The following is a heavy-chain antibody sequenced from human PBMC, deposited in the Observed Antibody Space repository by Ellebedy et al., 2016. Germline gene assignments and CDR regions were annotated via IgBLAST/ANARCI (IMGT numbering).Heavy chain of an antibody. CDR2: TYYVGNT. D-gene: IGHD3-16*01. J-gene: IGHJ4*02. Sequence: SETLSLXXTVSGASTSSCGYHWSWIRQHPGKGLEWIGYTYYVGNTYYNPSLKSRVTISKDTSKNQFSLKLTSVTAADTAVYYCARSYDSSPLLFDTWGLGTLVSVSS. CDR1: GASTSSCGYH. CDR3: ARSYDSSPLLFDT. V-gene: IGHV4-31*03.